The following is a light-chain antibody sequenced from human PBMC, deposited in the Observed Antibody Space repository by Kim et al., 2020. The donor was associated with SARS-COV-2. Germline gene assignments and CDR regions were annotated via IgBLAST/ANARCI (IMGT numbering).Light chain of an antibody. V-gene: IGKV3-11*01. Sequence: LSPGERATLSCRASQSVSSYLAWYQQKPGQAPRLLIYDASNRATGISARFSGSGSGTDFTLTISSLEPEDFAVYYCQQRSNWPFTFGGGTKVDIK. CDR3: QQRSNWPFT. CDR1: QSVSSY. CDR2: DAS. J-gene: IGKJ4*01.